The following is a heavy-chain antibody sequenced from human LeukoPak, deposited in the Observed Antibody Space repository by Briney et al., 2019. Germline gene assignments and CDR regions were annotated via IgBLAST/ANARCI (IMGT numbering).Heavy chain of an antibody. D-gene: IGHD3-10*01. J-gene: IGHJ3*02. CDR2: IRYDGSNK. CDR3: AKVCELLWFHGAFDI. Sequence: GGSLRLSCVASGFTFSSYGMHWVRQAPGKGLEWVAFIRYDGSNKYYADSVKGRFTISRDNSKNTLYLQMNSLRAEDTAVYYCAKVCELLWFHGAFDIWGQGTMVTVSS. V-gene: IGHV3-30*02. CDR1: GFTFSSYG.